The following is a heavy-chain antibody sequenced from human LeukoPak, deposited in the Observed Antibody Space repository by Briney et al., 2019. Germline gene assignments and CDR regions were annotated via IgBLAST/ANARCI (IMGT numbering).Heavy chain of an antibody. D-gene: IGHD5/OR15-5a*01. J-gene: IGHJ3*02. CDR3: ARLPSIYDAFDI. CDR2: INHSGST. CDR1: GGSFSGYY. Sequence: SETLSLTCAVYGGSFSGYYWSWIRQPPGKGLEWIGEINHSGSTDYNPSLKSRVTISVGTSKNQFSLKLSSVTAADTAVYYCARLPSIYDAFDIWGQGTMVTVSS. V-gene: IGHV4-34*01.